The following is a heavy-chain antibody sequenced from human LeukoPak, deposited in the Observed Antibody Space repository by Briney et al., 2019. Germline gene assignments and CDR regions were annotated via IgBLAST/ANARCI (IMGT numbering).Heavy chain of an antibody. D-gene: IGHD3-22*01. CDR3: ARTYYYDSSGSY. CDR2: ISYDGSNK. J-gene: IGHJ4*02. V-gene: IGHV3-30*04. CDR1: GFTFSSYA. Sequence: GGSLRLSCAASGFTFSSYAMHWVRQAPGKGLEWVAVISYDGSNKYYADSVKGRFTISRDNSKNTLYLQMNSLRAEDTAVYHCARTYYYDSSGSYWGQGTWSPSPQ.